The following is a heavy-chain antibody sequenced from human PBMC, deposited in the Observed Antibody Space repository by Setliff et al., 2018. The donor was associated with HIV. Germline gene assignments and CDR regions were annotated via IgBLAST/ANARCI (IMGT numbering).Heavy chain of an antibody. CDR1: RFTFSSYS. V-gene: IGHV3-48*01. CDR3: ARDADDYVWGSYRQGIFDY. D-gene: IGHD3-16*02. CDR2: ISSSSSTI. J-gene: IGHJ4*02. Sequence: GGSLRLSCAASRFTFSSYSMNWVRQAPGKGLEWVSYISSSSSTIYYADSVKGRFTISRDNAKNSLDLQMNSLRAEDTAVYYCARDADDYVWGSYRQGIFDYWGQGTLVTVSS.